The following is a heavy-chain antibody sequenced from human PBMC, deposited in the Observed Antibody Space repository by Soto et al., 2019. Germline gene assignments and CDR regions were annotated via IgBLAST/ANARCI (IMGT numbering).Heavy chain of an antibody. CDR1: GGSIGSSSYY. V-gene: IGHV4-39*01. CDR2: LYYTGTT. Sequence: TISLTCSVSGGSIGSSSYYFGWIRQPPGKGLEWIGSLYYTGTTYYNSSLKSRVTISADKSQNQFSLRLSSVTAADTAVYHCVSVPHTPSAGMYAFGQGTTLTVSS. J-gene: IGHJ6*02. D-gene: IGHD1-26*01. CDR3: VSVPHTPSAGMYA.